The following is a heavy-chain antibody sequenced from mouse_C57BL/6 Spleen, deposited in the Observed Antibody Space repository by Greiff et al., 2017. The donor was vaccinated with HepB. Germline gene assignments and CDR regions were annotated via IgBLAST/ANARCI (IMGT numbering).Heavy chain of an antibody. J-gene: IGHJ3*01. V-gene: IGHV1-64*01. CDR1: GYTFTSYW. CDR2: IHPNSGST. CDR3: ARGPYDGYYSAWFAY. D-gene: IGHD2-3*01. Sequence: QVQLQQPGAELVKPGASVKLSCKASGYTFTSYWMHWVKQRPGQGLEWIGMIHPNSGSTNYNEKFKSKATLTVDKSSSTAYMQLSSLTSEDSAVYYCARGPYDGYYSAWFAYWGQGTLVTVSA.